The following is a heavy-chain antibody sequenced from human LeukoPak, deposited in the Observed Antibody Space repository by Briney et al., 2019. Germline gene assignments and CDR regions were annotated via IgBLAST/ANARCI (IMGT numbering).Heavy chain of an antibody. D-gene: IGHD3-10*01. CDR1: GYTFTGYY. CDR2: INPNSGGT. V-gene: IGHV1-2*02. CDR3: ARDPLDGYYGSGITNGGDAFDI. J-gene: IGHJ3*02. Sequence: ASVKVSCKASGYTFTGYYMHWVRQAPGQGLEWMGWINPNSGGTNYAQKFQGRVTMTRDTSTSTVYMELSSLRSEDTAVYYCARDPLDGYYGSGITNGGDAFDIWGQGTMVTVSS.